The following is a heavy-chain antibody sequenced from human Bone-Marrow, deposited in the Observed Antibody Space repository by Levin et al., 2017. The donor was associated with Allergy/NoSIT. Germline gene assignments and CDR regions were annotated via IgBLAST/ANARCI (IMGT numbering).Heavy chain of an antibody. Sequence: RTSGPTLVKPTQTLTLTCTFSGFSLSTSGMSVSWLRQPPGKAPEWLARIDWDDDKYYSTSLKTRLTISKDTSRNQVVLSMANMDPVDTATYYWARFSEVGTLGYFHRWGRGTLVTVSS. CDR2: IDWDDDK. CDR3: ARFSEVGTLGYFHR. CDR1: GFSLSTSGMS. D-gene: IGHD6-13*01. J-gene: IGHJ2*01. V-gene: IGHV2-70*11.